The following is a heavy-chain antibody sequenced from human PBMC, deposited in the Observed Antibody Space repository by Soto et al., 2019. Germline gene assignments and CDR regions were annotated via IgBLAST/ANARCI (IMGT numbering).Heavy chain of an antibody. Sequence: GGSLRLSCAASGLTVSSDYMSWVRQAPGKGPEWVSSIYKSGTTHYADSVKGRFTISRDNSKNTLYLQMNSLRAEDTAVYYCARVYSFTYYAIHVHTFDYWCQGPLVTVSS. V-gene: IGHV3-53*01. CDR2: IYKSGTT. CDR1: GLTVSSDY. J-gene: IGHJ4*02. CDR3: ARVYSFTYYAIHVHTFDY. D-gene: IGHD3-16*01.